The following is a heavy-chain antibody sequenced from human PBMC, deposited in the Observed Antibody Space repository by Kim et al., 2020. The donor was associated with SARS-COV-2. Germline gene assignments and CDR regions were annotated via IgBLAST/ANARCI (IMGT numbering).Heavy chain of an antibody. D-gene: IGHD2-15*01. CDR3: AREALQYGVVAAIDY. CDR2: IIPIFGTA. J-gene: IGHJ4*02. Sequence: SVKVSCKASGGTFSSYAISWVRQAPGQGLEWMGGIIPIFGTANYAQKFQGRVTITADESTSTAYMELSSLRSEDTAVYYCAREALQYGVVAAIDYWGQGTLVTVSS. CDR1: GGTFSSYA. V-gene: IGHV1-69*13.